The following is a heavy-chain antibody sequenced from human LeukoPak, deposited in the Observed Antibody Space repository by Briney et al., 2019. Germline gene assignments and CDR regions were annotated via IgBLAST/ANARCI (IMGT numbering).Heavy chain of an antibody. CDR1: GFTVDTNY. Sequence: GGSLTLSCAVSGFTVDTNYMSWVRQAPGKGLEWVSVIYSGGSTSYTDSVKGRFTISRDNAKNTLYLQMNSLRAEDTAVYYCAKSLEAYYDFWSGYADYWGQGTLVTVSS. CDR2: IYSGGST. V-gene: IGHV3-53*01. J-gene: IGHJ4*02. D-gene: IGHD3-3*01. CDR3: AKSLEAYYDFWSGYADY.